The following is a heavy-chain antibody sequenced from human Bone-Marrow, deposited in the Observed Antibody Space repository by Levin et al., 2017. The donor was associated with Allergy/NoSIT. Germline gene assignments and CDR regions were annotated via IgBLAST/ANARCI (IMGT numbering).Heavy chain of an antibody. CDR3: ARAGVTVTKYYYYYYYMDV. Sequence: GESLKISCAASGFTFSSYSMNWVRQAPGKGLEWVSYISSSSSTIYYADSVKGRFTISRDNAKNSLYLQMNSLRDEDTAVYYCARAGVTVTKYYYYYYYMDVWGKGTTVTVSS. D-gene: IGHD4-17*01. V-gene: IGHV3-48*02. CDR2: ISSSSSTI. CDR1: GFTFSSYS. J-gene: IGHJ6*03.